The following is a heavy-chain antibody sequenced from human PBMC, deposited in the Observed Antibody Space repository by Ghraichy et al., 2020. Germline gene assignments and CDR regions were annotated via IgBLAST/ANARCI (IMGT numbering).Heavy chain of an antibody. CDR2: ISSRGGST. D-gene: IGHD3-22*01. CDR1: GFTFSSYD. V-gene: IGHV3-23*01. CDR3: AKLRSSGDFDY. Sequence: LSLTCAASGFTFSSYDMSWVRQAPGKGLEWVSAISSRGGSTNYADSVKGRFTISRDNSKNTLSLQMNSLRAEDTAVYYCAKLRSSGDFDYWGQGTLVTVSS. J-gene: IGHJ4*02.